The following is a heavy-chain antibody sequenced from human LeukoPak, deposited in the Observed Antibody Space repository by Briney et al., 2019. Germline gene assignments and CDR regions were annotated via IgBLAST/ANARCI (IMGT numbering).Heavy chain of an antibody. J-gene: IGHJ4*02. Sequence: ASVKVSCKVSGYTLTELSMHWVRQAPGKGLEWMGCFDPEDGETIYAQKFQGRVTMTEDTSTDTAYMELSSLRSEDTAVYYCATDIPRGSYNFDYWGQGTLVTVSS. V-gene: IGHV1-24*01. CDR3: ATDIPRGSYNFDY. CDR2: FDPEDGET. CDR1: GYTLTELS. D-gene: IGHD3-16*01.